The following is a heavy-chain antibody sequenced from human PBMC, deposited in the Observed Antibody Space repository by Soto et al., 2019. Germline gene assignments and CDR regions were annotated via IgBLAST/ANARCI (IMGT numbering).Heavy chain of an antibody. Sequence: QVQLVESGGGVVQPGRSLRLSCAASGFTFSSYAMHWVRQAPGKGLEWVAVISYDGSNKYYADSVKGRFTISRDNSKNTLYLQMNSLRAEDTAVYYCARVYSSSWYTFYYYYYGMDVWGQGTTVTVSS. V-gene: IGHV3-30-3*01. D-gene: IGHD6-13*01. CDR2: ISYDGSNK. CDR3: ARVYSSSWYTFYYYYYGMDV. CDR1: GFTFSSYA. J-gene: IGHJ6*02.